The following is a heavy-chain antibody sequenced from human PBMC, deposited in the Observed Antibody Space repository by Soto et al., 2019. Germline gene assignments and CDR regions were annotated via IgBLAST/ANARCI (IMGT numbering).Heavy chain of an antibody. CDR1: GDSISSCD. CDR2: IYYSGRT. CDR3: ACLMGGNGP. V-gene: IGHV4-59*01. Sequence: SETLSLTCTVSGDSISSCDWTWIRQPPGKGLEYIGYIYYSGRTYYNPSLKSRVTISVDTSKNQFSLKLSSVTAADTAVYYCACLMGGNGPWGQGTLVTVSS. J-gene: IGHJ5*02. D-gene: IGHD1-26*01.